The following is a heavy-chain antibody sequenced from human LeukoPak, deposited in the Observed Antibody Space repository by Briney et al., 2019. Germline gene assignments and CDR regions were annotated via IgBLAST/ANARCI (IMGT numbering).Heavy chain of an antibody. CDR2: ISSSSSYI. V-gene: IGHV3-21*01. D-gene: IGHD5-12*01. CDR1: GFTFSSYS. J-gene: IGHJ3*02. Sequence: PGGSLRLSCAASGFTFSSYSMNWVRQAPGKGLEWVSSISSSSSYIYYADSVKGRFTISRDNAKNSLYLQMNSLRAEDTAAYYCARARRDPLARRLXXXAFDIWGQGTMVTVSS. CDR3: ARARRDPLARRLXXXAFDI.